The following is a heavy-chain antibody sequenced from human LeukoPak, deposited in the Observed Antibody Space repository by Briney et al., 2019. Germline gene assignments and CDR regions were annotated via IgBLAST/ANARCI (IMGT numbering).Heavy chain of an antibody. CDR2: IKQDGSEK. D-gene: IGHD2/OR15-2a*01. V-gene: IGHV3-7*01. Sequence: PGGSPRLSCAASGFTFSSYWMSWVRQAPGKGLEWVANIKQDGSEKYYVDPVKGRFTISRDNAKNSLYLQMNSLRDEDTAVYYCARDSDSWDTRGVFPLSMDYWGQGTLVTVSS. CDR1: GFTFSSYW. J-gene: IGHJ4*02. CDR3: ARDSDSWDTRGVFPLSMDY.